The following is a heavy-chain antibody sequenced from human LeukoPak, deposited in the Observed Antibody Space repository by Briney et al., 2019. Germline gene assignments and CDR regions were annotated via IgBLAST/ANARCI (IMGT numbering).Heavy chain of an antibody. Sequence: GGSLRLSCAASGFTFSNYGMHWVRQAPGKGLEWVAFIRYDGSDKYYVDSVKGRFTISRDNSKNTLYLQMSSLRAEDTAVYYCTRGAYTYGLNWGQGTLVTVSS. V-gene: IGHV3-30*02. D-gene: IGHD5-18*01. CDR1: GFTFSNYG. CDR2: IRYDGSDK. J-gene: IGHJ4*02. CDR3: TRGAYTYGLN.